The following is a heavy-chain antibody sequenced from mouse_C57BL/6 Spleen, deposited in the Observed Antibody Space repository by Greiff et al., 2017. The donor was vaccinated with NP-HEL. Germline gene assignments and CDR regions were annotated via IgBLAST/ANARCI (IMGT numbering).Heavy chain of an antibody. D-gene: IGHD1-1*01. CDR1: GYTFTSYG. V-gene: IGHV1-81*01. Sequence: QVQLQQSGAELARPGASVKLSCKASGYTFTSYGISWVKQRTGQGLEWIGEIYPRSGNTYYNEKFKGKATLTADKSSSTAYMELRSLTSEDSAVYFCARDRSSAYWGQGTLVTVSA. CDR2: IYPRSGNT. J-gene: IGHJ3*01. CDR3: ARDRSSAY.